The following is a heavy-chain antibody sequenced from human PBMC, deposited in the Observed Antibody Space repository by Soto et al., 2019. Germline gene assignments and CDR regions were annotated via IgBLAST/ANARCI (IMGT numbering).Heavy chain of an antibody. Sequence: PSETLSLTCSVSGDSISNLDYFWAWIRQPPGQALEYIGYIYKSATTYYNPSFESRVAISVETSKSQFSLNVTSVTAADTAVYFCARGRYCLTGRCFPNWFDSWGQGALVTV. V-gene: IGHV4-30-4*01. D-gene: IGHD7-27*01. CDR3: ARGRYCLTGRCFPNWFDS. CDR2: IYKSATT. CDR1: GDSISNLDYF. J-gene: IGHJ5*01.